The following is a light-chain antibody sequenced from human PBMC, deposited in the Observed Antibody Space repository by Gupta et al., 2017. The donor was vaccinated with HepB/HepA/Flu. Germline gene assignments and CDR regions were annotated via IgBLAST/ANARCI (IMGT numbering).Light chain of an antibody. CDR3: AAYASSNNLL. Sequence: QSALAQPPSASGSPARSVTIACTGTSSDVGAYNYVCWYQQHPGKAPKLMIYEVSKRPAGVPGRFSGSKSGNTASLTISGLQEEDEADYYCAAYASSNNLLFGGGTKLTVL. CDR2: EVS. CDR1: SSDVGAYNY. V-gene: IGLV2-8*01. J-gene: IGLJ2*01.